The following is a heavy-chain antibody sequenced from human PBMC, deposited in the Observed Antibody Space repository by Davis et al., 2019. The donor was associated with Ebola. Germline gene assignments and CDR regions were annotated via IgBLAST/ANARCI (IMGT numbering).Heavy chain of an antibody. J-gene: IGHJ5*02. Sequence: SGPPQVTPTQTLTLTSSFSGFSLTTTGLGAGWIRQSQGNALEWLALIDWDADMRYSPSLRSRLTISKDTSKNQVVLTMTNMDPIDTATYYCAHKAYGSLSNWFGPWGQGTLVTVSS. CDR2: IDWDADM. CDR1: GFSLTTTGLG. V-gene: IGHV2-5*02. D-gene: IGHD4-17*01. CDR3: AHKAYGSLSNWFGP.